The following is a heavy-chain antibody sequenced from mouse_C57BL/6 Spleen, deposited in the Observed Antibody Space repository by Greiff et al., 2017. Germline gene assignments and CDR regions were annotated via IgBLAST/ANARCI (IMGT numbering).Heavy chain of an antibody. Sequence: EVKLVESGGGLVQPKGSLPISCDASGLPFPPSYTPFFLPSPFPFFAFFSLLISKSSNYATYYADSVKDRFTISRDDSQSMLYLQMNNLKTEDTAMYYCVRDDGPGYFDYWGQGTTLTVSS. CDR1: GLPFPPSY. D-gene: IGHD2-3*01. J-gene: IGHJ2*01. CDR3: VRDDGPGYFDY. CDR2: LISKSSNYAT. V-gene: IGHV10-3*01.